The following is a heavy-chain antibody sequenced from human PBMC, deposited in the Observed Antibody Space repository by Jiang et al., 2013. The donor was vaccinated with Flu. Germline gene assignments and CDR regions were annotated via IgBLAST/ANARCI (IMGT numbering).Heavy chain of an antibody. CDR3: ARPAYDSLTGYSFYFDL. CDR1: GGSISSSSYY. Sequence: GSGLVKPSETLSLTCTVSGGSISSSSYYWGWIRQPPGKGLEWIGSIYYRGNTYYNPSLKSRVNISLDASNSQFSLTLSSVTVTDTAVYFCARPAYDSLTGYSFYFDLWGRGTLVTVSS. CDR2: IYYRGNT. V-gene: IGHV4-39*01. D-gene: IGHD3-9*01. J-gene: IGHJ2*01.